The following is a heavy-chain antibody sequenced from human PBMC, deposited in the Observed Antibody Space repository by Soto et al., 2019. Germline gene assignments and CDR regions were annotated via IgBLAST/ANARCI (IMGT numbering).Heavy chain of an antibody. J-gene: IGHJ5*02. D-gene: IGHD3-10*01. CDR3: ARAGTTMVRGVISGWFDP. CDR1: GGSIISYY. Sequence: SETLSLTCTVSGGSIISYYWSWIRQPPGKGLEWIGYIYYSGSTNYNPSLKSRVTISVDTSKNQFSLKLSSVTAADTAVYYCARAGTTMVRGVISGWFDPWGQGTLVTVS. CDR2: IYYSGST. V-gene: IGHV4-59*01.